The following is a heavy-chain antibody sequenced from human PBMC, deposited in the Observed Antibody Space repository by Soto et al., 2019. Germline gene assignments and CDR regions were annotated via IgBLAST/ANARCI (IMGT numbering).Heavy chain of an antibody. CDR3: ARVKASRVNFDY. CDR2: IYHSGST. Sequence: QVQLQESGPGLVKPSGTLSLTCAVSGGSISSSNWWSWVRQPPGKGLEWIGEIYHSGSTNYNPSLKSRVTISVDNSQIQFSLKLSSVTAAETGVYSCARVKASRVNFDYWGQGTLVTVS. J-gene: IGHJ4*02. D-gene: IGHD4-4*01. CDR1: GGSISSSNW. V-gene: IGHV4-4*02.